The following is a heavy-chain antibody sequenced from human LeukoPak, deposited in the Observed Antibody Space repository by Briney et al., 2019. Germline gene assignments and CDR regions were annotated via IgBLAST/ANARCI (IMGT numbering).Heavy chain of an antibody. V-gene: IGHV7-4-1*02. J-gene: IGHJ4*02. D-gene: IGHD3-10*01. CDR3: ARGGRFYYGSGSYSIRYYFDF. CDR2: INTNTGNP. Sequence: GASVKVSCKASGYTVTNYAMNWVRQAPGQGLEWMGWINTNTGNPAYAQGFTGRFVFSLDTSVSTAYLQISSLKAEDTAVYYCARGGRFYYGSGSYSIRYYFDFWGQGTLVTVSS. CDR1: GYTVTNYA.